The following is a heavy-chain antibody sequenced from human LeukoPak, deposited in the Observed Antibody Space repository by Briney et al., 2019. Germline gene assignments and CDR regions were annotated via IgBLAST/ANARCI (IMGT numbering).Heavy chain of an antibody. CDR2: IYYSGST. J-gene: IGHJ6*02. CDR3: ARGIVGASGFYYYYGMDV. CDR1: GGSISSYY. Sequence: PSETLSLTCTVSGGSISSYYWSWIRQPPGKGLEWIGYIYYSGSTNYNPPLKSRVTISVDTSKNQFSLKLSSVTAADTAVYYCARGIVGASGFYYYYGMDVWGQGTTVTVSS. V-gene: IGHV4-59*01. D-gene: IGHD1-26*01.